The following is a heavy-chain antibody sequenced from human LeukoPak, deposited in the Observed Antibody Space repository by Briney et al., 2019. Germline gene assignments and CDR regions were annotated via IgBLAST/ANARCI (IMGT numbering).Heavy chain of an antibody. D-gene: IGHD6-13*01. Sequence: SETLSLTCAVSGGSISSSNWWGWVRQPPGKGLEWIGEIYRSGSTNYNPSLKSRVTISLDKSKNQFSLKLNSVTAADTAVYYCAKEDDAAPEGEFYFDSWGQGTLVTVSS. CDR2: IYRSGST. CDR3: AKEDDAAPEGEFYFDS. J-gene: IGHJ4*02. CDR1: GGSISSSNW. V-gene: IGHV4-4*02.